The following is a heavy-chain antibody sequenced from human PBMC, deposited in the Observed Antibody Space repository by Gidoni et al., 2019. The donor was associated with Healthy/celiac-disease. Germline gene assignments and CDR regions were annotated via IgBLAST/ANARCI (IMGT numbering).Heavy chain of an antibody. CDR2: IYPGDSDT. J-gene: IGHJ5*02. V-gene: IGHV5-51*01. D-gene: IGHD1-26*01. Sequence: EVQLVQSGAEVKKPGESRKISWKGSGDSFTTYRIGWVRQMPGKGLEWMGIIYPGDSDTRYSPSFQGQVTISADKSISTAYLQWSSLKASDTAMYYCARRGGVGATLGYNWFDPWGQGTLVTVSS. CDR1: GDSFTTYR. CDR3: ARRGGVGATLGYNWFDP.